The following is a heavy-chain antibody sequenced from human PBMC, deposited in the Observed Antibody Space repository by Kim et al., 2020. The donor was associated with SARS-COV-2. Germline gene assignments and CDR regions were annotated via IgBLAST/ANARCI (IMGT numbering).Heavy chain of an antibody. V-gene: IGHV3-48*03. Sequence: GGSLRLSCAASGFTVSSYEMSWVRQPPGKGLEWVSYMSISGRSISYADAVKGRFTTSRDNARNSLYLQMNSRRAEDTAVYYCSRGRGSTPAYYLGQGTLV. CDR2: MSISGRSI. D-gene: IGHD2-2*01. CDR1: GFTVSSYE. CDR3: SRGRGSTPAYY. J-gene: IGHJ4*02.